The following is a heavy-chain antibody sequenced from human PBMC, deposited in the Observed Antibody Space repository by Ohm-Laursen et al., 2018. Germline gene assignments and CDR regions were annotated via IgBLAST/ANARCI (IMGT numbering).Heavy chain of an antibody. D-gene: IGHD5-24*01. CDR3: ARVSRGTLQSP. CDR1: GFTFSDYY. J-gene: IGHJ5*02. V-gene: IGHV3-11*01. CDR2: ISSSGSTI. Sequence: SLRLSCSASGFTFSDYYMSRIRQAPGKGLEWVSYISSSGSTIYYADSVKGRFTISRDNAKNSLYLQMNSLRAEDTAVYYCARVSRGTLQSPWGQGTLVTVSS.